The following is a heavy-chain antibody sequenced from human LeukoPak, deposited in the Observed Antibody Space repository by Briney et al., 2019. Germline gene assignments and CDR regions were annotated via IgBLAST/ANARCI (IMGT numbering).Heavy chain of an antibody. CDR2: ISSSGSTI. CDR3: ARTPVKIGVVVAAHPFDY. CDR1: GFTFSSYE. V-gene: IGHV3-48*03. D-gene: IGHD2-15*01. Sequence: GGSLRLSCAASGFTFSSYEMNWVRQAPGKGLEWVSYISSSGSTIYYADSVKGRFTISRDSAKNSLYLQMNSLRAEDTAVYYCARTPVKIGVVVAAHPFDYWGQGTLVTVSS. J-gene: IGHJ4*02.